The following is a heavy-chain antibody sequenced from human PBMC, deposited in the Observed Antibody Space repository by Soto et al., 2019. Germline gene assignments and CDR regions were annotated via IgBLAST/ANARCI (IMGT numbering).Heavy chain of an antibody. D-gene: IGHD3-22*01. CDR1: GDSISSYS. CDR2: VYRGTS. CDR3: ARESLKETITMTVVIDH. Sequence: PSETLSLTCRVSGDSISSYSWSWIRQPAGKGLEWLGRVYRGTSNYNPSLKSRLIMSLDTSKNQFSLNLRSVTAADTAVYYCARESLKETITMTVVIDHWGQGTQVTVSS. V-gene: IGHV4-4*07. J-gene: IGHJ4*02.